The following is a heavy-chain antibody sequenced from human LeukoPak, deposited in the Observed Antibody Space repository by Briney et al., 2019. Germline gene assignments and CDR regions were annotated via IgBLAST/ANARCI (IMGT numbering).Heavy chain of an antibody. CDR2: IKQDGSEK. CDR1: GFTFSDYW. Sequence: PGGSLRLSCAASGFTFSDYWMSWVRQAPRKGLEWVANIKQDGSEKYYVDSVKGRFTISRDNAKNSLYLQMNSLRAEDTAVYNCARGHYDMDVWGQGTTVTVSS. CDR3: ARGHYDMDV. V-gene: IGHV3-7*04. J-gene: IGHJ6*02.